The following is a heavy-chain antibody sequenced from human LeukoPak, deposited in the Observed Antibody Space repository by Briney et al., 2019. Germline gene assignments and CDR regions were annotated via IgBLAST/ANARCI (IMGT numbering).Heavy chain of an antibody. V-gene: IGHV3-23*01. Sequence: GGSLRLSCAASGFTFSNYAMTWVRQAPGKGLEWVSTINDSNDNTYSADSVKGRFTISRDNSKNTLYLQMNNLRAEDTAVYYCAKWTYDSTPFDSWGQGTLVTVSS. D-gene: IGHD3-16*01. CDR3: AKWTYDSTPFDS. CDR2: INDSNDNT. CDR1: GFTFSNYA. J-gene: IGHJ4*02.